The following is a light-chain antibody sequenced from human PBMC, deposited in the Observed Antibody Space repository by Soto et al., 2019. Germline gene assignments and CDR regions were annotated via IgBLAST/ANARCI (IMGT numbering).Light chain of an antibody. Sequence: EIVLTHSQGIFSLSPCERASLSSGASQSISSSFLAWYQKKPGPAPRLLIHGASSRATGIPDRFSGTGSETDFTLTISRLEPEDFAVYYCQQYGSSPRTFGQGTKVDXK. CDR3: QQYGSSPRT. V-gene: IGKV3-20*01. CDR2: GAS. CDR1: QSISSSF. J-gene: IGKJ1*01.